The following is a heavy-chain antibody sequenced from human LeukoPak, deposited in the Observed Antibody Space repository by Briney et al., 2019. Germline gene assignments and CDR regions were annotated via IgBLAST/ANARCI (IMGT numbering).Heavy chain of an antibody. D-gene: IGHD3-16*02. V-gene: IGHV3-21*01. J-gene: IGHJ4*02. Sequence: GGSLRLSCAASGFTFSSYSMNWVRQAPGKGLEWVSSISSSSYIYYADSVKGRFTISRDNAENSLYLQMNSLRAEDTAVYYCARDPMITFGGVIAQYYFDYWGQGTLVTVSS. CDR3: ARDPMITFGGVIAQYYFDY. CDR2: ISSSSYI. CDR1: GFTFSSYS.